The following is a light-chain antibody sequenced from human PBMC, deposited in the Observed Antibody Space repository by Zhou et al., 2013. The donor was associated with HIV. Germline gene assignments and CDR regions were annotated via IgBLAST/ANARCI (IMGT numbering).Light chain of an antibody. V-gene: IGKV3-11*01. J-gene: IGKJ4*01. CDR3: QQRSNWPLT. CDR2: DAS. Sequence: EIVLTQSPATLSLSPGERATLSCRASRSVGSYLAWYQQRPGQAPSLLIYDASNRATGIPARFSGSGSGTDFTLTISSLEPEDFAVYYCQQRSNWPLTFGGGTKVEIK. CDR1: RSVGSY.